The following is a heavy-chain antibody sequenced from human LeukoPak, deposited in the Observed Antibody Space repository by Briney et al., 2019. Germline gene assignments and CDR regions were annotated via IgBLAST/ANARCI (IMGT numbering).Heavy chain of an antibody. CDR1: GFTFSDYY. CDR3: ARDGEGSQFWLDY. J-gene: IGHJ4*02. CDR2: ISSSGSTI. Sequence: PGQSLRLSCGASGFTFSDYYMSWIRQAPGKGLEWVSYISSSGSTIYYADSVKGRFTISRDNAKNSLYLQMNSLRAEDTAVYYCARDGEGSQFWLDYWGQGTLVTVSS. V-gene: IGHV3-11*01. D-gene: IGHD3-10*01.